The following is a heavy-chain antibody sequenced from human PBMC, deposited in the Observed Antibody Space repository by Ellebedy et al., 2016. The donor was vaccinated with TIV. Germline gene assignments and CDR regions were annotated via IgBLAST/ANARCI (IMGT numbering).Heavy chain of an antibody. CDR1: GYTFTSYG. CDR3: ARARGGQWGGPGDV. D-gene: IGHD6-19*01. Sequence: ASVKVSCXASGYTFTSYGISWVRQAPGQGLEWMGWISAYNGNTNYAQKLQGRVTLTTDTSTSTAYMELRSLRSDDTAVYYCARARGGQWGGPGDVWGQGTTVTVSS. CDR2: ISAYNGNT. J-gene: IGHJ6*02. V-gene: IGHV1-18*01.